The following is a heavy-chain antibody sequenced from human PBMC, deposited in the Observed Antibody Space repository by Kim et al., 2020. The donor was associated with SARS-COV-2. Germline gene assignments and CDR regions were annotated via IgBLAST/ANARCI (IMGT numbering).Heavy chain of an antibody. J-gene: IGHJ4*02. CDR1: GGSISSYY. Sequence: SETLSLTCTVSGGSISSYYWSWIRQPPGKGLEWIGYIYYSGSTNYNPSLKSRVTISVDTSKNQFSLKLSSVTAADTAVYYCARLGTTVTNHPFSLWFDSSGWAGYYFDYWGQGTLVTVSS. CDR3: ARLGTTVTNHPFSLWFDSSGWAGYYFDY. V-gene: IGHV4-59*08. D-gene: IGHD3-22*01. CDR2: IYYSGST.